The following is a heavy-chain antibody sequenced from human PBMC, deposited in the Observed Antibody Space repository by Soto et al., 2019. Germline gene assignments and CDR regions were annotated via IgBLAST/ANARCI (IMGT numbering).Heavy chain of an antibody. CDR1: GGTFSSYT. Sequence: SVKVSCKASGGTFSSYTISWVRQAPGQGLEWMGRIIPILGIANYAQKFQGRVTITADKSTSTAYMELSSLRSEDTAVYYCAIDLISDCSGGSCYSGAFDIWGQGTMVTVSS. CDR3: AIDLISDCSGGSCYSGAFDI. D-gene: IGHD2-15*01. V-gene: IGHV1-69*04. J-gene: IGHJ3*02. CDR2: IIPILGIA.